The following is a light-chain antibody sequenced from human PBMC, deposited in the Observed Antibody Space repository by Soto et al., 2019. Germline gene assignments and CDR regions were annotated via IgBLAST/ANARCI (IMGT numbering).Light chain of an antibody. Sequence: IVVKMSLAALSVSKRERATLYCGASQTVLTNLAWYKQKPGQAPRLLVYGASTRATGIPASFSGSGSGTEFTLTISSLQSEDFAVYYCQQYNIWPITFCQVARLEV. J-gene: IGKJ5*01. CDR2: GAS. V-gene: IGKV3D-15*01. CDR1: QTVLTN. CDR3: QQYNIWPIT.